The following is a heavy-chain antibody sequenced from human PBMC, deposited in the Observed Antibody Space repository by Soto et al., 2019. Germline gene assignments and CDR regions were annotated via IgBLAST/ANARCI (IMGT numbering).Heavy chain of an antibody. CDR2: IFSNDEK. CDR3: ARTFAYYDILTGSLRGYSYGEPKDYFDY. Sequence: SGPTLVNPTQTLTLTCTFSGFSLSTSGMGVSWIRQPPGKALEWLAHIFSNDEKSYSTSLKSRLTISKDTSKSQVVLTMTNMDPVDTATYYCARTFAYYDILTGSLRGYSYGEPKDYFDYWGQGTLVTVSS. J-gene: IGHJ4*02. D-gene: IGHD3-9*01. CDR1: GFSLSTSGMG. V-gene: IGHV2-26*01.